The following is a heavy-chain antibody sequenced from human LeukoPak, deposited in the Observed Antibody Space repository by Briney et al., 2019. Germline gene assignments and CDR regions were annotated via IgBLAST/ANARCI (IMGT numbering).Heavy chain of an antibody. J-gene: IGHJ4*02. V-gene: IGHV3-15*01. CDR2: IKSNTDGGTT. Sequence: GGSLRLSCAASGFVFSNAWMNWVRQAPGKGLEWVGRIKSNTDGGTTDYAAPVKGRFTISRDDSKNTLYLQMNSLKTEDTAVYYCHRVVVAALDYWGQGALATVSS. D-gene: IGHD2-15*01. CDR1: GFVFSNAW. CDR3: HRVVVAALDY.